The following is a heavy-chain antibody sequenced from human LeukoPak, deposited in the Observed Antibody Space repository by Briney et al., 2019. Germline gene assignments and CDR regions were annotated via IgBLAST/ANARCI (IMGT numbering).Heavy chain of an antibody. Sequence: GGSLRLSCAASGFTVSSNYMSWVRQAPGKGLEWVSVIYSGGSTYYADSVKGRFTISRDNSKDTLYLQMNSLRAEDTAVYYCARDLGYYFAFDIWGQGTMVTVSS. CDR2: IYSGGST. J-gene: IGHJ3*02. CDR3: ARDLGYYFAFDI. CDR1: GFTVSSNY. V-gene: IGHV3-53*01. D-gene: IGHD3-22*01.